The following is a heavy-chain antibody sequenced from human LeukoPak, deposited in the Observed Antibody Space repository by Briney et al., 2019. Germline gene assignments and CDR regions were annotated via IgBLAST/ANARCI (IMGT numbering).Heavy chain of an antibody. CDR1: GGSFSGYY. V-gene: IGHV4-34*01. CDR2: INHSGGT. D-gene: IGHD6-19*01. Sequence: SETLSLTCAVYGGSFSGYYWSWIRQPPGKGLEWIGEINHSGGTNYNPSLKSRVTISVDTSKNQFSLKLSSVTAADTAVYYCASSQWLAPFDYWGQGTLVTVSS. J-gene: IGHJ4*02. CDR3: ASSQWLAPFDY.